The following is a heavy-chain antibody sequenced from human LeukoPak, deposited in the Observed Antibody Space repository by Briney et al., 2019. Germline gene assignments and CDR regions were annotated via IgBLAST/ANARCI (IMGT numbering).Heavy chain of an antibody. CDR1: GFTFSSHA. D-gene: IGHD3-16*02. J-gene: IGHJ4*02. CDR2: ITSGGGTT. Sequence: GGSLRLSCAASGFTFSSHAMSWVRQAPGKGLEWVSMITSGGGTTYYADSVKGRFTISRDNSKNTLYLQMNSLRAEDTAVYYCAKDQFSFQHYWGQGTLVTVSS. CDR3: AKDQFSFQHY. V-gene: IGHV3-23*01.